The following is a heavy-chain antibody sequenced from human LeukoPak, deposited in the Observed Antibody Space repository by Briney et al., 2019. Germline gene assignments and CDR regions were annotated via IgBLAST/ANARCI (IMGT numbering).Heavy chain of an antibody. V-gene: IGHV4-39*07. D-gene: IGHD3-22*01. CDR1: GGSISSSSYY. CDR3: ARDDGDSSGYYP. CDR2: IYYSGST. J-gene: IGHJ4*02. Sequence: SETLSLTCTVSGGSISSSSYYWGWIRQPPGKGLEWIGSIYYSGSTYYNPSLKSRVTISVDTSKNQFSLKLSSVTAADTAVYYCARDDGDSSGYYPWGQGTLVTVSS.